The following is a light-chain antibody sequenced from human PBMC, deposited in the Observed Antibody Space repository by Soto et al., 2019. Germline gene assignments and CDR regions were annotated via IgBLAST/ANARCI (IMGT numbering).Light chain of an antibody. CDR1: QSIDTY. Sequence: DIQMTQSPSSVSASVGDRVTITCRTSQSIDTYLNWYQQRPGKAPKLLLYAASSLPNGVPSRFIGIRFGTIFFFLFSVLQPECFVFFFNHQAPTSPYTF. V-gene: IGKV1-39*01. CDR3: HQAPTSPYT. CDR2: AAS. J-gene: IGKJ2*01.